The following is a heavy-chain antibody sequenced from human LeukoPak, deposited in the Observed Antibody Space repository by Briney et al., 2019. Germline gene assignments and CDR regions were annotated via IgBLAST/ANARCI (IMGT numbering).Heavy chain of an antibody. V-gene: IGHV4-4*07. CDR2: IYTSGST. D-gene: IGHD3-10*02. J-gene: IGHJ2*01. Sequence: KPSETLSLTCTVSGGSISSYYWSWIRQPAGKELEWIGRIYTSGSTNYNPSLKSRVTISVDKSKNQFSLKLSSVTAADTAVYYCARVSRVRAAPDWYFDLWGRGTLVTVSS. CDR3: ARVSRVRAAPDWYFDL. CDR1: GGSISSYY.